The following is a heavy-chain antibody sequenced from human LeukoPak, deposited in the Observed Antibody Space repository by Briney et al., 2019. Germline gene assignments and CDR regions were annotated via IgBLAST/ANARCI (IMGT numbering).Heavy chain of an antibody. V-gene: IGHV5-51*01. CDR1: GYSFTNYW. J-gene: IGHJ3*02. CDR3: ARHDYGADDTFDI. Sequence: GESLKISCKGSGYSFTNYWIGWVRQMPGKGLGWMGIIYPGDSDTRYSPSFQGQVTISADKSISTAYLQWSSLKASDTAMYYCARHDYGADDTFDIWGQGTMVTVSS. D-gene: IGHD4-17*01. CDR2: IYPGDSDT.